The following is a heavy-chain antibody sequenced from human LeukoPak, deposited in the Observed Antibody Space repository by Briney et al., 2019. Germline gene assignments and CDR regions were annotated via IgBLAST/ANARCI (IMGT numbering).Heavy chain of an antibody. CDR1: GFTFDDYA. CDR3: AKDSVLYYYDSSGYGSPGYFQH. CDR2: ISWNSGSI. V-gene: IGHV3-9*01. D-gene: IGHD3-22*01. J-gene: IGHJ1*01. Sequence: GGSLRLSCAASGFTFDDYAMHWVRQAPGKGLEWVSGISWNSGSIGYADSVKGRFTISRDNAKNSLYLQMNSLRAEDTALHYCAKDSVLYYYDSSGYGSPGYFQHWGQGTLVTVSS.